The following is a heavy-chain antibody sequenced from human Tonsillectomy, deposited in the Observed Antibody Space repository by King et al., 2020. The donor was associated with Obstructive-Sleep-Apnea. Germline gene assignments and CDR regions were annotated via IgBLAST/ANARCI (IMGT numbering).Heavy chain of an antibody. Sequence: VQRVESGGCLVQPGGSLQLSCAASGVTFSGSAMHWVRQASAHGREGVGRRRSKANRCATPYAASVKGRFTISRDVSKNTAYLQMNSLKTEESAVYYCTRHPPRITIFGVVKYYFDYWGQGTLVTVSS. CDR2: RRSKANRCAT. D-gene: IGHD3-3*01. CDR1: GVTFSGSA. V-gene: IGHV3-73*01. CDR3: TRHPPRITIFGVVKYYFDY. J-gene: IGHJ4*02.